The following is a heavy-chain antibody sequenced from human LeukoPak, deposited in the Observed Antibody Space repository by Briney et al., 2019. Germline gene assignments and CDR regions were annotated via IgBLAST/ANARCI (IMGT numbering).Heavy chain of an antibody. CDR2: ISYDGSNK. CDR1: GFTFSSYA. Sequence: GGSLRLSCAASGFTFSSYAMHWVRQAPGKGLEWVAVISYDGSNKYYADSVKGRFTISRDNSKSTLYLQMNSLRAEDTAVYYCARLTAMDDYYYYGMDVWGQGTTVTVSS. CDR3: ARLTAMDDYYYYGMDV. J-gene: IGHJ6*02. D-gene: IGHD5-18*01. V-gene: IGHV3-30-3*01.